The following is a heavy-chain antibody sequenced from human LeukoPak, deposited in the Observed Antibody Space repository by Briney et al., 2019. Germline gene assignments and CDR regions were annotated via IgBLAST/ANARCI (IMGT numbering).Heavy chain of an antibody. D-gene: IGHD3-22*01. CDR1: GGSISSSSYY. CDR3: ARRDDSSGYHKIFDY. J-gene: IGHJ4*02. V-gene: IGHV4-39*01. CDR2: IHYSGNT. Sequence: SETLSLTCTVSGGSISSSSYYWAWIRQPPGKGLEWIGSIHYSGNTYYNPSLKSRVTISIDTSKNQFYLKLSSLTAADTAVYYCARRDDSSGYHKIFDYWGPGTLVTVSS.